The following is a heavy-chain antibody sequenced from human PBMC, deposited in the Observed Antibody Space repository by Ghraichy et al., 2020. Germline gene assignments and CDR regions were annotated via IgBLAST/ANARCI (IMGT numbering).Heavy chain of an antibody. J-gene: IGHJ4*02. V-gene: IGHV3-74*01. CDR3: ARYRREMATITD. CDR2: IYGDGSST. CDR1: GFTFSSYW. Sequence: GGSLRLSCAASGFTFSSYWMHWVRQPPGKGLVWVSRIYGDGSSTSYADSVKGRFTISRDNAKNTLFLQMSSLRAEDTAVYYCARYRREMATITDWGQGTLVTVSS. D-gene: IGHD5-24*01.